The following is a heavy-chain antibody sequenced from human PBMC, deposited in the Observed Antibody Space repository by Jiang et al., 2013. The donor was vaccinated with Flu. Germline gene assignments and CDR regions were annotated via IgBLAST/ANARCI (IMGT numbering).Heavy chain of an antibody. CDR2: IYWNDDK. CDR1: GFSLSTSGVG. CDR3: ARGKNGSGTFHYNSYYIMDV. D-gene: IGHD1-26*01. J-gene: IGHJ6*02. Sequence: KPTQTLTLTCTFSGFSLSTSGVGVGWIRQPPGKALEWLALIYWNDDKRYSPSLKSRLTITKDTSKNQVVLTMTNMDPVDTATYYCARGKNGSGTFHYNSYYIMDVWGQGTTVTVSS. V-gene: IGHV2-5*01.